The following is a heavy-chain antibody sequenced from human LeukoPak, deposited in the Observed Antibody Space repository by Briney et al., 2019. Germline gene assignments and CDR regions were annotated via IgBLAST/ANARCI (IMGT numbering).Heavy chain of an antibody. D-gene: IGHD2-15*01. CDR3: ARYCSGGSCYPYYFDY. V-gene: IGHV3-21*01. CDR1: GFTFSSYW. J-gene: IGHJ4*02. Sequence: GGSLRLSCAASGFTFSSYWMSWVRQAPGKGLEWVSSISSSSSYIYYADSVKGRFTISRDNAKNSLYLQMNSLRAEDTAVYYCARYCSGGSCYPYYFDYWGQGTLVTVSS. CDR2: ISSSSSYI.